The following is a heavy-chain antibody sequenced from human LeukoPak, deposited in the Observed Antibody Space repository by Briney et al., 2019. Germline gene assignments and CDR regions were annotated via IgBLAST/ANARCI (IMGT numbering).Heavy chain of an antibody. D-gene: IGHD1-14*01. V-gene: IGHV4-59*08. CDR3: ARLVGPFTGEQPGGWFDP. CDR1: GGSISSYY. Sequence: SETLSLTCTVSGGSISSYYWSWIRQPPGKGLEWIGYIYYSGSTNYNPSLKSRVTISVDTSKNQFSLKLSSVTAADTAVYYCARLVGPFTGEQPGGWFDPWGQGTLVTVSS. CDR2: IYYSGST. J-gene: IGHJ5*02.